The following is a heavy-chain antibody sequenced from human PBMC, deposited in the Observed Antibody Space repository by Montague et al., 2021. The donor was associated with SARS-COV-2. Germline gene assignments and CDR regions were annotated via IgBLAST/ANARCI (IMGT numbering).Heavy chain of an antibody. CDR2: IFYSGST. J-gene: IGHJ4*02. CDR1: GGSISSPYY. Sequence: TLSLTCTVSGGSISSPYYCSWIRQHPGKVLEWIACIFYSGSTYYNPSLKSRVYISIDTSKNLFSLKLSSVTAADTAMYYCARESRGYFDYWGPGTLATVSS. V-gene: IGHV4-31*03. D-gene: IGHD1-26*01. CDR3: ARESRGYFDY.